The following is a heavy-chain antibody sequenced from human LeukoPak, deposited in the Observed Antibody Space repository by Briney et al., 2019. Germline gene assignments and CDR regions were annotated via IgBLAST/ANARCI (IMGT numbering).Heavy chain of an antibody. CDR3: ARQSDYYFDY. D-gene: IGHD2-21*01. Sequence: GASVKVSCKASGGTFSSYAISWVRQAPGQGLEWMGGIIPIFGTANYAQKFQGRVTITADKSTSTAYMELSSLKASDTAMYYCARQSDYYFDYWGQGTLVTVSS. CDR1: GGTFSSYA. CDR2: IIPIFGTA. V-gene: IGHV1-69*06. J-gene: IGHJ4*02.